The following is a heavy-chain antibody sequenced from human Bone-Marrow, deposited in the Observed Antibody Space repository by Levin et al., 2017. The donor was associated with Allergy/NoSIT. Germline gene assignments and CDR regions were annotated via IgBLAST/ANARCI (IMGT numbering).Heavy chain of an antibody. J-gene: IGHJ4*02. CDR1: GYIFSNYG. CDR2: ISSDGNNK. CDR3: VKGGTYLFEFIAFNY. D-gene: IGHD1-26*01. Sequence: GGSLRLSCEASGYIFSNYGMHWVRQAPGKGLEWVALISSDGNNKYYPDSAKGRFTISRDNSKNTVYLQVSSLRPEDTAVYYCVKGGTYLFEFIAFNYWGQGTLVTVSS. V-gene: IGHV3-30*18.